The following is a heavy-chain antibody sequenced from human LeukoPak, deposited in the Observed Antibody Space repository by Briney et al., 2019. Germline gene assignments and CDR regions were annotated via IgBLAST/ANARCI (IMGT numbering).Heavy chain of an antibody. CDR2: IYYSGST. CDR3: ARRAWEPSGFDY. Sequence: SETLSLTCTVSGGSISSSSYYWGWIRQPPGKGLEWIGSIYYSGSTYYNPSLKSRVTISVDTSKNQFSLKLSSVTAADTAVYYCARRAWEPSGFDYWGQGTLVTVSS. CDR1: GGSISSSSYY. V-gene: IGHV4-39*01. D-gene: IGHD1-26*01. J-gene: IGHJ4*02.